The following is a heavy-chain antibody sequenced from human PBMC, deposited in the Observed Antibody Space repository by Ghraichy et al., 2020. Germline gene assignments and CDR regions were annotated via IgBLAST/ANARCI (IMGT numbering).Heavy chain of an antibody. CDR1: GGSISSYY. CDR2: IYYSGST. J-gene: IGHJ3*02. V-gene: IGHV4-59*01. CDR3: AREGAGTPKGEAFDI. D-gene: IGHD3-10*01. Sequence: LETLSLTCTVSGGSISSYYWSWIRQPPGKGLEWIGYIYYSGSTNYNPSLKSRVTISVDTSKNQFSLKLSSVTAADTAVYYCAREGAGTPKGEAFDIWGQGTMVTVSS.